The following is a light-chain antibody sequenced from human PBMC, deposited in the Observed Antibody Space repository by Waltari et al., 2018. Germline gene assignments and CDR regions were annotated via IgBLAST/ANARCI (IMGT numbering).Light chain of an antibody. CDR1: QTVAHTY. J-gene: IGKJ3*01. CDR3: QQYADPPYT. V-gene: IGKV3-20*01. Sequence: DIVVTQSPGALSLFPGSRATLSCRASQTVAHTYLAWFQQRPGQAPRLLIYGASNRAAGIPDRFSGSGSGTDFTLTISRLEPEDFAVYYCQQYADPPYTFGPGTKVDFK. CDR2: GAS.